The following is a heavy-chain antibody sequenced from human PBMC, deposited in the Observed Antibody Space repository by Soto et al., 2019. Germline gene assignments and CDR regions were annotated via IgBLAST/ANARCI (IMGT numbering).Heavy chain of an antibody. V-gene: IGHV1-3*01. D-gene: IGHD6-19*01. J-gene: IGHJ4*02. CDR1: VYTFTSYA. Sequence: QVQLVQSGAEVKKPGASVKVSCKASVYTFTSYAMHWVRQAPGQRLEWMGWSNAGNGNTKYSQKFQGRVTITRDTSASTAYMGLSSLRSEDTAVYYCARSSGWYLFDYWGQGTLVTVSS. CDR3: ARSSGWYLFDY. CDR2: SNAGNGNT.